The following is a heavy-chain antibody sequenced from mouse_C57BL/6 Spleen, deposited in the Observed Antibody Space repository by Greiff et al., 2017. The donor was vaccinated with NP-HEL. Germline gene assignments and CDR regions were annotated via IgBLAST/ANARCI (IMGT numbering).Heavy chain of an antibody. J-gene: IGHJ4*01. D-gene: IGHD2-1*01. CDR3: ARGVYYDYAMDY. CDR2: INPSNGGT. CDR1: GYTFTSYW. V-gene: IGHV1-53*01. Sequence: QVQLQQSGTELVKPGASVKLSCKASGYTFTSYWMHWVKQRPGQGLEWIGNINPSNGGTNYNEKFKSKATLTVDKSSSTAYMQLSSLTSEDSAVYYCARGVYYDYAMDYWGQGTSVTVSS.